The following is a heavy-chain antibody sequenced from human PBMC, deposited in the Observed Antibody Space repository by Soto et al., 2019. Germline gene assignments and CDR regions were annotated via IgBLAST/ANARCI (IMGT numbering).Heavy chain of an antibody. CDR2: ISGSGGST. CDR1: GFNFSSYA. J-gene: IGHJ5*02. D-gene: IGHD3-16*01. Sequence: PGGSLRLSCAASGFNFSSYAMRWVRQAPGKGLEWVSDISGSGGSTYYADSVKGRFTISSDNSKNTLYLQMYSLRAEVTAVYYCAKGFTYPFDPWGKGTLVTVSS. CDR3: AKGFTYPFDP. V-gene: IGHV3-23*01.